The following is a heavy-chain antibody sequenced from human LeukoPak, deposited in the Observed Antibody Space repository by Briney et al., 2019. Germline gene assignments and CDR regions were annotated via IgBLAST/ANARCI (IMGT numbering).Heavy chain of an antibody. J-gene: IGHJ4*02. CDR3: ARGIAAAGTTID. CDR2: INPNSGGT. Sequence: ASVKVSCKASGYTFTSYGISWVRQAPGQGLEWMGWINPNSGGTNYAQKFQGRVTMTRDTSISTAYMELSRLRSDDTAVYYCARGIAAAGTTIDWGQGTLVTVSS. V-gene: IGHV1-2*02. D-gene: IGHD6-13*01. CDR1: GYTFTSYG.